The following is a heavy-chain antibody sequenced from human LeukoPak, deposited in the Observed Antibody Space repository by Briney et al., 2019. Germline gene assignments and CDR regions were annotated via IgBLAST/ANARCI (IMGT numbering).Heavy chain of an antibody. V-gene: IGHV3-23*01. CDR1: GFTFDNYA. J-gene: IGHJ3*02. CDR3: AKCSAGYYNVAFDI. CDR2: ISGGGAKR. D-gene: IGHD3-10*02. Sequence: PGGSLRLSCAASGFTFDNYAMNWVRQAPGKGLEWVSYISGGGAKRHYSDSVKGRFTISRDNPKNTLYLQINNLRAEDTAMYYCAKCSAGYYNVAFDIWGRGTMVTVSS.